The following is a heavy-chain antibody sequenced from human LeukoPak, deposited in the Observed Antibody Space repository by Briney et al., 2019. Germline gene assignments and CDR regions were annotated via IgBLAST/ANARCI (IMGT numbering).Heavy chain of an antibody. CDR1: GGTFSSYA. J-gene: IGHJ6*04. D-gene: IGHD6-13*01. V-gene: IGHV1-69*13. Sequence: VASVKVSCKASGGTFSSYAISWVRQAPGQGLEWMGGIIPIFGTANYAQKFQGRVTITADESTSTAYMELSSLRSGDTAVYYCARVSSAAGYSYYYGMDVWGKGTTVTVSS. CDR3: ARVSSAAGYSYYYGMDV. CDR2: IIPIFGTA.